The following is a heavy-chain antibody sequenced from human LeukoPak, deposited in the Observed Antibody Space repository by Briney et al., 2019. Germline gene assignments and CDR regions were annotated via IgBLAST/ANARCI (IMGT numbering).Heavy chain of an antibody. D-gene: IGHD6-19*01. CDR1: GFTFSNYG. CDR3: AREWGPIAVSGGPGY. CDR2: IWFDGRNK. J-gene: IGHJ4*02. V-gene: IGHV3-33*01. Sequence: GGSLRLSCAASGFTFSNYGMHWVRQAPGKGLEWVALIWFDGRNKFHADSVKGRFTISRDNSKNTLFQQMNSLRAEDTAVYYCAREWGPIAVSGGPGYWGQGALVTVSS.